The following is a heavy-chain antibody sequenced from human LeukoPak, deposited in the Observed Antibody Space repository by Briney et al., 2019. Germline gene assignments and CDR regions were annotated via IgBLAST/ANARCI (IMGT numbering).Heavy chain of an antibody. CDR3: AKVRGSSYGYPFDY. Sequence: GGSLRLSCAASAFTFSNYAMTWVRQAPGKGLEWVSTISGSGGSTYYADSVKRRFTISRDNSKTTMYLQMNRLRAEDTAVYYCAKVRGSSYGYPFDYWGQGTLVTVSS. J-gene: IGHJ4*02. V-gene: IGHV3-23*01. CDR1: AFTFSNYA. D-gene: IGHD5-18*01. CDR2: ISGSGGST.